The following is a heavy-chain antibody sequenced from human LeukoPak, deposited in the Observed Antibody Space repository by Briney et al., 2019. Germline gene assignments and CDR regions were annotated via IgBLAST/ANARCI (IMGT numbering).Heavy chain of an antibody. CDR2: IYYSGST. J-gene: IGHJ4*02. CDR3: AKSGGYGLIDY. Sequence: SETLSLTCTVSGGSISSYYWSWLRQPPGKGLEWIGYIYYSGSTYYNPSLKSRVTISVDTSKNQISLRLNSVTAADTAIYYCAKSGGYGLIDYWGQGTLVTVSS. D-gene: IGHD1-26*01. V-gene: IGHV4-59*04. CDR1: GGSISSYY.